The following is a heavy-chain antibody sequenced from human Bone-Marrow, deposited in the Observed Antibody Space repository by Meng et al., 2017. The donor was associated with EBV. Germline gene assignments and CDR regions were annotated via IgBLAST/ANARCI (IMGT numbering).Heavy chain of an antibody. CDR2: IIPIFGTA. D-gene: IGHD4-17*01. CDR3: ARSPDYGDYYFDY. J-gene: IGHJ4*02. Sequence: QVQLVQSGAEVKKPXASVKVXCKASGGTFSSYAISWVRQAPGQGLEWMGGIIPIFGTANYAQKFQGRVTITADKSTSTAYMELSSLRSEDTAVYYCARSPDYGDYYFDYWGQGTLVTVSS. V-gene: IGHV1-69*06. CDR1: GGTFSSYA.